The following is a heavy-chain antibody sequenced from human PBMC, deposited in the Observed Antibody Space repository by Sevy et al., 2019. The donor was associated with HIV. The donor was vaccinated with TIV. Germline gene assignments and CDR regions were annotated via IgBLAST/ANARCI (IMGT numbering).Heavy chain of an antibody. CDR3: TTRGAVAGLYYFDY. CDR1: GFTFSNAW. D-gene: IGHD6-19*01. V-gene: IGHV3-15*01. J-gene: IGHJ4*02. CDR2: IKSKTDGGTT. Sequence: GGSLRLSCAASGFTFSNAWMSWVRQAPGKGLEWVGRIKSKTDGGTTDYAAPVKGRFTISREDSKNTLYLQMNGLKTEDTAVYYCTTRGAVAGLYYFDYWGQGTLVTVSS.